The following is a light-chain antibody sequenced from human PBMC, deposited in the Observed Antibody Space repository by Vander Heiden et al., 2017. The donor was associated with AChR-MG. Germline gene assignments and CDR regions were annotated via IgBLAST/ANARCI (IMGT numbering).Light chain of an antibody. J-gene: IGLJ2*01. V-gene: IGLV1-44*01. CDR1: TSNIGTYP. CDR3: AAWHDSLNGVL. Sequence: QSVLTQPPSVSGTPGPRVTISCSGSTSNIGTYPVNWYRQLQGAAPTLVIHNDDQRPSGVPDRISGSRSGSSASLAISGLHSDDEATYFCAAWHDSLNGVLFGRGTKLSVL. CDR2: NDD.